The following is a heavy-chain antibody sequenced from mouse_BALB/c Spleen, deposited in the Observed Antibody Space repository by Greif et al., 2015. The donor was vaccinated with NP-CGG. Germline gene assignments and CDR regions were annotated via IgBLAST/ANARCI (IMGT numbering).Heavy chain of an antibody. CDR1: GYTFTSYW. J-gene: IGHJ2*01. CDR3: ARKYGNYFDY. CDR2: INPSTGYT. V-gene: IGHV1-7*01. Sequence: VQVVESGAELAKPGASVKMSCKASGYTFTSYWMHWVKQRPGQGLEWIGYINPSTGYTEYNQKFKDKATLTADKSSSTAYMQLSSLTSEDSAAYYCARKYGNYFDYWGQGTTLTVSS. D-gene: IGHD2-10*02.